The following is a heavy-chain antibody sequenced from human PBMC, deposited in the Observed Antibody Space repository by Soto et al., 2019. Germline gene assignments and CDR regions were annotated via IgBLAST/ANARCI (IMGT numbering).Heavy chain of an antibody. CDR1: GFSLSTSGGG. CDR2: IYWDDDK. Sequence: QITLKESGPTLVKPTKTLTLTCTFSGFSLSTSGGGVGWIRQPPGKALEWLALIYWDDDKRYSPSLKSRLTMTKDTSQYQVVLTMSNMDPLDTATYYCAHIYCSSTSCYSRWFDPWGQGTLVTVSS. J-gene: IGHJ5*02. D-gene: IGHD2-2*01. V-gene: IGHV2-5*02. CDR3: AHIYCSSTSCYSRWFDP.